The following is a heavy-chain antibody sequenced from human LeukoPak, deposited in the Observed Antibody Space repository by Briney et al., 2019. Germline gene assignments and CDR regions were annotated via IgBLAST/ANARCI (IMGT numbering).Heavy chain of an antibody. CDR3: ARHVVGNYDLLSFDY. Sequence: SETLSLTCGVSGGSIISSSYYWGWIRQPPGKGLEWIASMFYSGNTYYNPSLKSRVTMSVDTTENQFSLKLSSVTAADTAVYYCARHVVGNYDLLSFDYWGQGSLVTISS. J-gene: IGHJ4*02. V-gene: IGHV4-39*01. CDR2: MFYSGNT. CDR1: GGSIISSSYY. D-gene: IGHD2-21*01.